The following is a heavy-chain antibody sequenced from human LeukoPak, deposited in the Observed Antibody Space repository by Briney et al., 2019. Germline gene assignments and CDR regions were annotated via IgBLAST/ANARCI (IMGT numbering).Heavy chain of an antibody. V-gene: IGHV7-4-1*02. CDR3: ARVEGRGYYYGSGSSFDY. Sequence: ASVKVSCKASGYTFTSYAMNWVRQAPGQGLEWMGWINTNTGNPTYAQGFTGRFVFSLDTSVSTAYLQISSLKAEDTAVYYCARVEGRGYYYGSGSSFDYWGQGTLVTVSS. CDR1: GYTFTSYA. J-gene: IGHJ4*02. CDR2: INTNTGNP. D-gene: IGHD3-10*01.